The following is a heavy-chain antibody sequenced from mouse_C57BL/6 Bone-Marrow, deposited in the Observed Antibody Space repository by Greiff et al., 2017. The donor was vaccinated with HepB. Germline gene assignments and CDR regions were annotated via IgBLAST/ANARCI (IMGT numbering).Heavy chain of an antibody. J-gene: IGHJ4*01. CDR2: ISDGGSYT. D-gene: IGHD2-10*01. CDR1: GFTFSSYA. V-gene: IGHV5-4*01. CDR3: ARDGLLPSYYAMDY. Sequence: EVQGVESGGGLVKPGGSLKLSCAASGFTFSSYAMSWVRQTPEKRLEWVATISDGGSYTYYPDNVKGRFTISRDNAKNNLYLQMSHLKSEDTAMYYCARDGLLPSYYAMDYWGQGTSVTVSS.